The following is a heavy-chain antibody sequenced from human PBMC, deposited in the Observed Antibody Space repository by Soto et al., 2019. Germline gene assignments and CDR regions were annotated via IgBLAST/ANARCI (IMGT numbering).Heavy chain of an antibody. CDR3: ARQSGSGSYYYYGMDV. CDR2: IYYSGST. CDR1: GGSISSSSYC. Sequence: PSETLSLTCTVSGGSISSSSYCWGWIRQPPGKGLEWIGSIYYSGSTYYNPSLKSRVTISVDTSKNQFSLKLSSVTAADTAVYYCARQSGSGSYYYYGMDVWGQGTTVTV. J-gene: IGHJ6*02. V-gene: IGHV4-39*01. D-gene: IGHD3-10*01.